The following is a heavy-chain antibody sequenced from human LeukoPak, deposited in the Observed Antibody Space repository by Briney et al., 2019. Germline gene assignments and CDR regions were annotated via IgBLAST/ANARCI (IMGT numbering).Heavy chain of an antibody. V-gene: IGHV3-7*01. Sequence: GGSLRLSCAASGFTFSSYWMSWVRQAPGKGLEWVANIKQDGSGKYYVDSVKGRFTISRDNAKNSLYLQMNSLRAEDTAVYYCAREREAGYSYYFDYWGQGTLVTVSS. CDR1: GFTFSSYW. D-gene: IGHD2-15*01. CDR3: AREREAGYSYYFDY. J-gene: IGHJ4*02. CDR2: IKQDGSGK.